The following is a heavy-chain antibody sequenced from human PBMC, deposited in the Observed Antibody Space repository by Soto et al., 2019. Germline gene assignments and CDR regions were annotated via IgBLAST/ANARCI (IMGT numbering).Heavy chain of an antibody. V-gene: IGHV3-9*01. CDR2: ISWNSGSI. CDR1: GFTFDDYA. D-gene: IGHD5-12*01. J-gene: IGHJ2*01. CDR3: AKVIVATIGGRYFDL. Sequence: EVQLVESGGGLVQPGRSLRLSCAASGFTFDDYAMHWVRQAPGKGLEWVSGISWNSGSIGYADSLKGRFPISRDNAKNSLYLQMNGLRAEDTALYYCAKVIVATIGGRYFDLWGRGTLVTVSS.